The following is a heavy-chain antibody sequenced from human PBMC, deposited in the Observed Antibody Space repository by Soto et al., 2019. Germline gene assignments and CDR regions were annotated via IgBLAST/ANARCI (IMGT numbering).Heavy chain of an antibody. J-gene: IGHJ5*02. CDR3: ARGRITMIVDWFDP. V-gene: IGHV1-18*01. CDR1: GYTFTSYG. Sequence: ASVKVSCKASGYTFTSYGISWVRQAPGQGLEWMGWISAYNGSTNYAQKLQGRVTMTTDTSTSTAYMELRSLRSDDTAVYYCARGRITMIVDWFDPWGQGTLVTVSS. D-gene: IGHD3-22*01. CDR2: ISAYNGST.